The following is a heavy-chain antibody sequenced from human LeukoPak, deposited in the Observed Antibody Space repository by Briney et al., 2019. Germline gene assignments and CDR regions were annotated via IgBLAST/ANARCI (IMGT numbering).Heavy chain of an antibody. CDR2: IRYDESNK. V-gene: IGHV3-30*02. J-gene: IGHJ4*02. D-gene: IGHD6-19*01. CDR1: GFTFSGYD. CDR3: SGIAVAGIY. Sequence: PGGSLRLSCAASGFTFSGYDMHWVRQAPGKGLEWVAFIRYDESNKYYADSVKGRFTISRDNSKNTLYLQMNSLRTEDTAVYYCSGIAVAGIYWGQGTLVTVSS.